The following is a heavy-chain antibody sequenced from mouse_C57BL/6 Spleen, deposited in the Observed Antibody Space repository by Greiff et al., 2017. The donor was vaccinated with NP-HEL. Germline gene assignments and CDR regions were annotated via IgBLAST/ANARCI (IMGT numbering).Heavy chain of an antibody. CDR2: INPSSGYT. V-gene: IGHV1-4*01. CDR3: ARSGTEAWFAY. CDR1: GYTFTSYT. J-gene: IGHJ3*01. Sequence: QVQLKESGAELARPGASVKMSCKASGYTFTSYTMHWVKQRPGQGLEWIGYINPSSGYTKYNQKFKDKATLTADKSSSTAYMQLSSLTSEDSAVYYCARSGTEAWFAYWGQGNLVTVSA. D-gene: IGHD4-1*01.